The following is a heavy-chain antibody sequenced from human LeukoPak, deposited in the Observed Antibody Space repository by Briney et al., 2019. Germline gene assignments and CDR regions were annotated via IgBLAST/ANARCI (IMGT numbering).Heavy chain of an antibody. CDR2: IYYTGTT. CDR1: GDSITTTSYY. D-gene: IGHD2-8*01. J-gene: IGHJ4*02. Sequence: SETLSLTRSVSGDSITTTSYYWGWIRQPPGKGLEWIGNIYYTGTTLYNPSLKDRVTVSADTSKSQFSLELTSVTAADTALYYCARMYGVFDYWGQGILVTVSS. V-gene: IGHV4-39*01. CDR3: ARMYGVFDY.